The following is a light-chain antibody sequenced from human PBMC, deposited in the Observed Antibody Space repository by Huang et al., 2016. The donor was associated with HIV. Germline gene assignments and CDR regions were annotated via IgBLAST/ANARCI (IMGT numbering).Light chain of an antibody. V-gene: IGKV3-11*01. CDR1: QSVSSY. J-gene: IGKJ4*01. CDR3: QQRSNWPPLT. CDR2: DAS. Sequence: EIVLTQSPATLSLSPGVRATLSCRASQSVSSYLAWYQQKPGQATRRLIYDASNRATGIPARFRGSGSGTDFTLTISSLEPEDFAVYYCQQRSNWPPLTFGGGTKVEIK.